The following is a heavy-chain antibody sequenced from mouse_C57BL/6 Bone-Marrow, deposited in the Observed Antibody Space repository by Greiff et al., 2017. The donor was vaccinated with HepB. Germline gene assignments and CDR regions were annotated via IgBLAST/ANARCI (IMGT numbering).Heavy chain of an antibody. CDR1: GYSITSGYY. CDR3: ARDPLFFAY. CDR2: ISYDGSN. V-gene: IGHV3-6*01. J-gene: IGHJ3*01. Sequence: EVKLMESGPGLVKPSQSLSLTCSVTGYSITSGYYWNWIRQFPGNKLEWMGYISYDGSNNYNPSLKNRISITRDTSKNQFFLKLNSVTTEDTATYYCARDPLFFAYWGQGTLVTVSA.